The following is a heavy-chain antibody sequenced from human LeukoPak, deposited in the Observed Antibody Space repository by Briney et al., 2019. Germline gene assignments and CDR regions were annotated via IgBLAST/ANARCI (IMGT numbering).Heavy chain of an antibody. J-gene: IGHJ4*02. CDR3: GRDGGVHIAGAVPFAY. V-gene: IGHV4-4*07. D-gene: IGHD6-19*01. CDR2: IYTSGST. Sequence: SSETLSLTCTVSGGSISSYYWGWIRQPAGKGLEWIGRIYTSGSTNYNPSLKSRVTMSVDTSKNQFSLKLSSVTAADTAVYYWGRDGGVHIAGAVPFAYWGRGPWSPSPQ. CDR1: GGSISSYY.